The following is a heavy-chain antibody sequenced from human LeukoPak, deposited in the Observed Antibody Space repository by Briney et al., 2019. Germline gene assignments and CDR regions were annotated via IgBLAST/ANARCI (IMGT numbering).Heavy chain of an antibody. Sequence: SETLSLTCAVYGGSFDGYYWSWFRQAPGGGLEWIGEVNHREVTHYNLSLKSRVTISIDTSKNQFSLKLSSVTAADTAVYYCARGVRDGYNSREDFFRYFTKKKYYMDVWGKGTTVTISS. CDR3: ARGVRDGYNSREDFFRYFTKKKYYMDV. J-gene: IGHJ6*03. CDR1: GGSFDGYY. CDR2: VNHREVT. D-gene: IGHD5-24*01. V-gene: IGHV4-34*01.